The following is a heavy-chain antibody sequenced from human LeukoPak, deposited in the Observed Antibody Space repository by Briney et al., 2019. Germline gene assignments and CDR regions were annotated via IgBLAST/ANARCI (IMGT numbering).Heavy chain of an antibody. CDR1: GFTFSSYW. CDR3: ARDPEGAITPEN. D-gene: IGHD1-26*01. CDR2: IKQDGSEK. V-gene: IGHV3-7*01. J-gene: IGHJ4*02. Sequence: GRSLRLSCAASGFTFSSYWMSWVRQAPGKGLEWVATIKQDGSEKYYVDSVKGRFTITRDNAKNSLYLQMNSLRAEDTAVYYCARDPEGAITPENWGQGTLVTVSS.